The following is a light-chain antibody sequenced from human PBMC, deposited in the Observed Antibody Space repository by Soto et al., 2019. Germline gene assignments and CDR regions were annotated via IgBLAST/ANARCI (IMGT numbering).Light chain of an antibody. Sequence: QSALTQPPSASGSPGQSVTISCTGTSSDVGAYSYVSWYQQHPGKAPKLMIYEVSKRPSGVPDRFSGSKYGNTASLTVSGLQAEDEADYYCSSYAGSNNFVVFGGGTKVTVL. V-gene: IGLV2-8*01. J-gene: IGLJ2*01. CDR2: EVS. CDR3: SSYAGSNNFVV. CDR1: SSDVGAYSY.